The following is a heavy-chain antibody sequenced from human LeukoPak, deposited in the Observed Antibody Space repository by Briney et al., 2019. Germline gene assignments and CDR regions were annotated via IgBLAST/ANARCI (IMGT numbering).Heavy chain of an antibody. Sequence: SVKVSFKASGYTFTGYYMHWVGPAPRQGREWMGWINHNSGGTKDGQKIQGRVTMTRDTSISTAYMELSRPRSDDKAVYYYAREIQGGYCSGGSCYPTAGNWFDPWGQGTLVTVSS. CDR3: AREIQGGYCSGGSCYPTAGNWFDP. J-gene: IGHJ5*02. CDR2: INHNSGGT. V-gene: IGHV1-2*02. D-gene: IGHD2-15*01. CDR1: GYTFTGYY.